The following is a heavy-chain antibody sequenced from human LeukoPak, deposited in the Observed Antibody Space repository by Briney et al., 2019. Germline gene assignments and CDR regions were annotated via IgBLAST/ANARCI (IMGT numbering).Heavy chain of an antibody. D-gene: IGHD3-3*01. J-gene: IGHJ4*02. CDR2: IIPILGIA. Sequence: SVKVSCKASGGTFSSYAISRVRQAPGQGLEWMGRIIPILGIANYAQKFQGRVTITADKSTSTAYMELSSLRSEDTAVYYCAKDLDFWSGYSHFDYWGQGTLVTVSS. V-gene: IGHV1-69*04. CDR1: GGTFSSYA. CDR3: AKDLDFWSGYSHFDY.